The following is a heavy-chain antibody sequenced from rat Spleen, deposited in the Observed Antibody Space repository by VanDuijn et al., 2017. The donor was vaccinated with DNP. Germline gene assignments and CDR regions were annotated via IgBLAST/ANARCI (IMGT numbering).Heavy chain of an antibody. D-gene: IGHD4-3*01. CDR1: GFTFSNFG. CDR3: TTQSNSGYGGFAY. V-gene: IGHV5-27*01. Sequence: EVQLVESGGGLVQPGRSMKLSCAASGFTFSNFGMAWVRQAPKKGLEWVAYINYDGGSTFYRDPVKGRFTISRDNAKSTLYLQMDSLRSEDTATYYCTTQSNSGYGGFAYWGQGTLVTVSS. J-gene: IGHJ3*01. CDR2: INYDGGST.